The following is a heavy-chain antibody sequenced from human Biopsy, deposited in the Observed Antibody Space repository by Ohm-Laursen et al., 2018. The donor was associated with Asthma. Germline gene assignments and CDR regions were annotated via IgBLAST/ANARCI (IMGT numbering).Heavy chain of an antibody. CDR2: ISNNGGRT. J-gene: IGHJ4*02. CDR1: GFTFSSYD. CDR3: ARDSLGISGTIYWYDW. V-gene: IGHV3-64D*08. D-gene: IGHD1-7*01. Sequence: SLRLSCAASGFTFSSYDMHWVRQAPGKGLEYVSGISNNGGRTNYGNSVKGRFTISRDNSKSTLYLQMSSLRGEDTAVYFCARDSLGISGTIYWYDWWGQGTLVTVSS.